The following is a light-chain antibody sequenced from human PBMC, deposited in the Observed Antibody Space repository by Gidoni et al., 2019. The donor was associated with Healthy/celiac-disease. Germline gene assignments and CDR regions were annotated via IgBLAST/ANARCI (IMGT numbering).Light chain of an antibody. Sequence: LFTQSPGTLSLSPAERATLPCRASQSVSSSYLAWYQQKPGQAPRLLIYGASSRATGIPDRFSGSGSGTDFTLTISRLEPEDFAVYYCQQYGSSPYTFGQGTKLEIK. CDR1: QSVSSSY. J-gene: IGKJ2*01. V-gene: IGKV3-20*01. CDR3: QQYGSSPYT. CDR2: GAS.